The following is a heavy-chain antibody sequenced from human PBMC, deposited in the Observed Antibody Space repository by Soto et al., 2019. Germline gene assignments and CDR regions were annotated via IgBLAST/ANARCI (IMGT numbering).Heavy chain of an antibody. CDR3: ARLRWETENKGFDP. J-gene: IGHJ5*02. D-gene: IGHD1-26*01. CDR1: GDSISSVDHY. V-gene: IGHV4-30-4*01. Sequence: QVQLQESGPGLVRPSQTLSLTCTVSGDSISSVDHYWSWIRQPPGKGLEWMGYIYHSGSTHYNPSLNSRLTISIDTSTNRFSLNLTSVTAADTAVYFCARLRWETENKGFDPWGPGALVTVSS. CDR2: IYHSGST.